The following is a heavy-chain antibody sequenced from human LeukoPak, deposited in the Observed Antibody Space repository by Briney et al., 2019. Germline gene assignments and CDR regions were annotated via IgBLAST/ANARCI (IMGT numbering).Heavy chain of an antibody. J-gene: IGHJ4*02. D-gene: IGHD3-10*01. CDR3: AKVSYGSGSSVGY. V-gene: IGHV3-23*01. Sequence: GGSLRLSCAASGLTFSSYAMSWVRQAPGKGLEWVSAISGSGGSTYYADSVKGRFTISRDNSKNTLYLKMNSLRAEDTAVYYCAKVSYGSGSSVGYWGQGTLVTVSS. CDR2: ISGSGGST. CDR1: GLTFSSYA.